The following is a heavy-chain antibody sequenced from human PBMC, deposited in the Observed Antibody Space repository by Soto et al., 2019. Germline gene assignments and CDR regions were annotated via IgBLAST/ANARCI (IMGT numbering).Heavy chain of an antibody. CDR3: AREVDIVVVVAATERHNWFDA. Sequence: ASVKVSCEASGYTFTGSYMHWVRQAPGQGLEWMGWINPNSGCTNYAQKFQGRVTMTRDTSISKAYMELSRLRSDDTAVYYCAREVDIVVVVAATERHNWFDAWGQGTLVTVSS. J-gene: IGHJ5*02. D-gene: IGHD2-15*01. CDR2: INPNSGCT. CDR1: GYTFTGSY. V-gene: IGHV1-2*02.